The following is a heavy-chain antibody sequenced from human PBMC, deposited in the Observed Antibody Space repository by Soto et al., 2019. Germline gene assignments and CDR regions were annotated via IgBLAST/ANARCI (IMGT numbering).Heavy chain of an antibody. CDR2: ISSSGSTI. V-gene: IGHV3-11*01. CDR1: GFTFSDYY. J-gene: IGHJ6*03. CDR3: AGVIGGDYDFWCGPYYYYYYYMDV. D-gene: IGHD3-3*01. Sequence: PGGYLRLSCAASGFTFSDYYMSWIRQAPGKGLEWVSYISSSGSTIYYADSVKGRFTISRDNAKNSLYLQMNSLRAEDTAVYYCAGVIGGDYDFWCGPYYYYYYYMDVWGKGTTVTVSS.